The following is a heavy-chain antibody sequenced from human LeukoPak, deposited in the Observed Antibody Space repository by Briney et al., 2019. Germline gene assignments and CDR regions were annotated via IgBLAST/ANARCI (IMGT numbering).Heavy chain of an antibody. J-gene: IGHJ3*02. CDR2: INPNRGDT. CDR3: ARRNGYDAFDI. V-gene: IGHV1-2*02. D-gene: IGHD5-24*01. CDR1: GYIFTGYY. Sequence: GASVPVSCKASGYIFTGYYTHWVRQAPGQGLEWMGWINPNRGDTNSAPKFQGRVTMTRDTSISTAYMELTRLRSDDTAVYYCARRNGYDAFDIWGQGTMVSVSS.